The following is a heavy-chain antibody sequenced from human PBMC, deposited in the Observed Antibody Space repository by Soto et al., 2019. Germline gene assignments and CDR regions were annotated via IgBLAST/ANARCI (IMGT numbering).Heavy chain of an antibody. V-gene: IGHV3-66*04. CDR1: GFTVSSNY. J-gene: IGHJ6*03. CDR3: ARRPYYYYYMDV. CDR2: IYSGGST. Sequence: PGGSLRLSCAASGFTVSSNYMSWVRLAPGKGLEWVSVIYSGGSTYYADSVKGRFTISRDNSKNTLYLQMNSLRAKATAVYYCARRPYYYYYMDVWGKGTTVTVS.